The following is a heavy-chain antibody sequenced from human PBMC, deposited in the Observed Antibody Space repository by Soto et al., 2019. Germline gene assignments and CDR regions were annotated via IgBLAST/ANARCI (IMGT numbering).Heavy chain of an antibody. CDR2: ISAYNGNT. CDR3: AKLYYYYYGMDV. Sequence: ASVKLSCKASGYTFTSYGISWVRQAPGQGLEWMGWISAYNGNTNYAQKLQGRVTMTTDTSTSTAYMELRSLRSDDTAVYYCAKLYYYYYGMDVWGQGTTVTVSS. V-gene: IGHV1-18*04. J-gene: IGHJ6*02. D-gene: IGHD1-7*01. CDR1: GYTFTSYG.